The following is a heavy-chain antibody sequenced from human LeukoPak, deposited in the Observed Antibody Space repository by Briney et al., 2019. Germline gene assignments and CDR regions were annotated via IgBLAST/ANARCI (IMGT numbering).Heavy chain of an antibody. CDR3: AFTLAHVSGGSDYFDY. J-gene: IGHJ4*02. D-gene: IGHD3-10*01. Sequence: GGSLRLSCAASVFTFRVYYMSGIRQAPGKGLEWVSYISSSSSYTNYADSVKGRFTISRDNAKNSLYLQMNSLRAEDTALNYFAFTLAHVSGGSDYFDYWGQGTLVTVSS. CDR1: VFTFRVYY. CDR2: ISSSSSYT. V-gene: IGHV3-11*03.